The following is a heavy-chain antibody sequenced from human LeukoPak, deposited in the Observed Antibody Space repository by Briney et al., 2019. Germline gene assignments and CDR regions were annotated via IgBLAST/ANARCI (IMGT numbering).Heavy chain of an antibody. Sequence: ASVKVSCKASGGTFSSYAISWVRQAPGRGLEWMGGIIPIFGTANYAQKFQGRVTITTDESTSTAYMELSSLRSEDTAVYYCASRNIVVVPAAIQEIYYYYYYMDVWGKGTTVTVSS. D-gene: IGHD2-2*02. V-gene: IGHV1-69*05. CDR3: ASRNIVVVPAAIQEIYYYYYYMDV. CDR1: GGTFSSYA. CDR2: IIPIFGTA. J-gene: IGHJ6*03.